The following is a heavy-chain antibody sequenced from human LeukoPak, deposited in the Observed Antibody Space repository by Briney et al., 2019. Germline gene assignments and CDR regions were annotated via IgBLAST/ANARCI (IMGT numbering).Heavy chain of an antibody. Sequence: SETLSLTCTVSGYSISSGYYWGWIRQPPGKGLEWIGSIYHSGSTYYNPSLKSRVTISVDTSKNQFSLKLSSVTAADTAVYYCAREGPRVAAGTYYDAFDIWGQGTMVTVSS. CDR1: GYSISSGYY. V-gene: IGHV4-38-2*02. CDR2: IYHSGST. D-gene: IGHD6-13*01. CDR3: AREGPRVAAGTYYDAFDI. J-gene: IGHJ3*02.